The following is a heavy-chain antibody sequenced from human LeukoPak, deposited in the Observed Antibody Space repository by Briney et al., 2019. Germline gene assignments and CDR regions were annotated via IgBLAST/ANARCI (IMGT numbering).Heavy chain of an antibody. V-gene: IGHV1-18*01. D-gene: IGHD6-13*01. CDR1: GYTFTSYN. CDR3: ARDYGYYFDY. Sequence: ASVKVSCKASGYTFTSYNFSWVRQAPGQGLEWMGWISAYNGNTEYAQRLQDRVTMTTDTSTSTAYMELRSLRSDDTAVYYCARDYGYYFDYWGQGTRVTVSS. J-gene: IGHJ4*02. CDR2: ISAYNGNT.